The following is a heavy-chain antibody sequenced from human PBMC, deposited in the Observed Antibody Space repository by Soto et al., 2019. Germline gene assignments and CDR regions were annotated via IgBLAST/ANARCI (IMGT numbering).Heavy chain of an antibody. CDR3: ARAAHMILLWFGEERGMDV. CDR2: INHSGST. V-gene: IGHV4-34*01. J-gene: IGHJ6*02. Sequence: SYTLSLTCAVYGGSFSGYYWSWIRQPPGKGLEWIGEINHSGSTNYNPSLKSRVTISVDTSKNQFSLKLSSVTAADTAVYYCARAAHMILLWFGEERGMDVWGQGTTVTVSS. D-gene: IGHD3-10*01. CDR1: GGSFSGYY.